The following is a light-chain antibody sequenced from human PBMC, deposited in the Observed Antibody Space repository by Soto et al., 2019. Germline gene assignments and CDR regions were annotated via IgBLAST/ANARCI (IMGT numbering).Light chain of an antibody. Sequence: QSALTQPRSVSGSPGQSVTISCTGTSSDVGGYNYVSWYQQHPGKAPKLMIYDVGKRPSGVPDRFSGSKSDNTASLTISGLQAEDEADYYCISKTSSTTPYVFGTGTKLTVL. CDR1: SSDVGGYNY. J-gene: IGLJ1*01. CDR3: ISKTSSTTPYV. V-gene: IGLV2-11*01. CDR2: DVG.